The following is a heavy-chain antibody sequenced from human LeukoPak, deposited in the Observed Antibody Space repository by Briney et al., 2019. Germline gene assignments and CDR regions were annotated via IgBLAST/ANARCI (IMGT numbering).Heavy chain of an antibody. Sequence: PSETLSLTCTVSGGSISSGGYYWSWIRQHPGKGLEYIGYIYYSGSTYYNPSLKSRVTISADTSKNQFSLKLSSVTAADTAAYYCVSSTVTGAHWGQGTLVTVSS. CDR3: VSSTVTGAH. J-gene: IGHJ4*02. V-gene: IGHV4-31*03. D-gene: IGHD4-17*01. CDR1: GGSISSGGYY. CDR2: IYYSGST.